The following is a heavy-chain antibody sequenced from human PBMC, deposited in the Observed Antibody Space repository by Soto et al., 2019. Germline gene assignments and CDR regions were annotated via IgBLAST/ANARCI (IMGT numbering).Heavy chain of an antibody. V-gene: IGHV3-66*01. CDR3: TREGDGSGFFSDF. J-gene: IGHJ4*02. CDR1: GFTVSSNY. D-gene: IGHD3-22*01. CDR2: IYSGGST. Sequence: GSLRLSCAASGFTVSSNYMSWVRQAPGKGLEWVSLIYSGGSTYYADSVKGRFTISRDNAKNSLYLLMNSLRAEDTAVYYCTREGDGSGFFSDFWGQGALVTVSS.